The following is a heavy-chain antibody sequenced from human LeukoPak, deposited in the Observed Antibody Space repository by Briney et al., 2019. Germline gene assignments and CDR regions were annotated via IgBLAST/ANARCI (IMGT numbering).Heavy chain of an antibody. CDR3: ARPYFHYSSGPRFDY. D-gene: IGHD6-19*01. J-gene: IGHJ4*02. CDR2: IYHSGST. V-gene: IGHV4-38-2*01. Sequence: PSETLSLTCAVSGYSISSGYHWGWIRQPPGKGLEWIGSIYHSGSTYYNPSLKSRVTISVDTSKNQFSLKLSSVTAADTAVYYCARPYFHYSSGPRFDYWGQGTLVTVSS. CDR1: GYSISSGYH.